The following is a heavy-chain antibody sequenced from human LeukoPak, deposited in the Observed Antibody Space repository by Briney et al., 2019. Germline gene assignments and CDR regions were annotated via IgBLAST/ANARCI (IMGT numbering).Heavy chain of an antibody. CDR1: VGSISSGSYY. V-gene: IGHV4-61*02. Sequence: MASETLSLTRTVSVGSISSGSYYWSWIRRPAGKGLEWIGRIYTSGSTNYNPSLKGRVTISVDTSKNQFSLKLSSVTAADTAVYYCARVTSSGYYPFYYYYMDVWGKGTTVTVSS. CDR2: IYTSGST. J-gene: IGHJ6*03. CDR3: ARVTSSGYYPFYYYYMDV. D-gene: IGHD3-22*01.